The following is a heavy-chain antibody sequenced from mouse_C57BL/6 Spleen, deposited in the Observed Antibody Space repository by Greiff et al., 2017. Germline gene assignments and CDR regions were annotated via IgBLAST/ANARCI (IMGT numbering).Heavy chain of an antibody. CDR3: ARSEGYNYFDY. CDR1: GYAFSSYW. V-gene: IGHV1-80*01. D-gene: IGHD2-2*01. J-gene: IGHJ2*01. Sequence: VQLQQSGAELVKPGASVKISCKASGYAFSSYWMNWVKQRPGTGLEWIGQIYPGDGDTNYNGKFKGKATLTADKSSSTAYMQLSSLTSEDSAVYFCARSEGYNYFDYWGQGTTLTVSS. CDR2: IYPGDGDT.